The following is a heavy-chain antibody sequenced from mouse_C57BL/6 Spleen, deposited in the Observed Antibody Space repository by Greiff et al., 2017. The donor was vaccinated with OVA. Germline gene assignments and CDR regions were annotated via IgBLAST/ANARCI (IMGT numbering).Heavy chain of an antibody. V-gene: IGHV3-6*01. CDR2: ISYDGSN. CDR3: ARLITTVVGPHYFDY. J-gene: IGHJ2*01. CDR1: GYSITSGYY. Sequence: ESGPGLVKPSQSLSLTCSVTGYSITSGYYWNWIRQFPGNKLEWMGYISYDGSNNYNPSLKNRISITRDTSKNQFFLKLNSVTTEDTATYYCARLITTVVGPHYFDYWGQGTTLTVSS. D-gene: IGHD1-1*01.